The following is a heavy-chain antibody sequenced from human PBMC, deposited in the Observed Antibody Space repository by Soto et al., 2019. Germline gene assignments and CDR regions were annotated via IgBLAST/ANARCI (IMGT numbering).Heavy chain of an antibody. V-gene: IGHV3-30*18. Sequence: GGSLRLSCAASGFTFSSYGMHWVRQAPGKGLEWVAVISYDGSNKYYADSVKGRFTISRDNSKNTLYLQMNSLRAEDTAVYYCAKDREAVLSRPTVTNPSYYGMDVWGQGTTVTVSS. CDR1: GFTFSSYG. CDR3: AKDREAVLSRPTVTNPSYYGMDV. D-gene: IGHD4-17*01. CDR2: ISYDGSNK. J-gene: IGHJ6*02.